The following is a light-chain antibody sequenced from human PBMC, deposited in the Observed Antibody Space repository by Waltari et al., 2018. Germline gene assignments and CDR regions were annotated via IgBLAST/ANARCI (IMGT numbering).Light chain of an antibody. V-gene: IGLV2-11*01. CDR1: SSDVGGYNY. CDR3: CSYAGSRDYV. Sequence: QSALTQPRSVSGSPGQSVTISCTGTSSDVGGYNYVSWYQQHPGKAPKLMIYDVSKRPSGVPVRFSGSSSGNTASLTISGLQAEDEADYYCCSYAGSRDYVFGTGTKVTVL. CDR2: DVS. J-gene: IGLJ1*01.